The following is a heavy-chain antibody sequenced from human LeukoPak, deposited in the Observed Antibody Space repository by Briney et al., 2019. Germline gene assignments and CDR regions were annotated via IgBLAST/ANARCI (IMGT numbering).Heavy chain of an antibody. Sequence: SETLSLTCTVSGYSISSGYYWGWIRQPPGKGLEWIGNIYHSGSTYYNPSLKSRVTISVDTSKNQFSLKLSSVTAADTAVYYCARDYPDCTNGVCGALPLNWFDPWGQGTLVTVSS. CDR2: IYHSGST. J-gene: IGHJ5*02. CDR3: ARDYPDCTNGVCGALPLNWFDP. D-gene: IGHD2-8*01. V-gene: IGHV4-38-2*02. CDR1: GYSISSGYY.